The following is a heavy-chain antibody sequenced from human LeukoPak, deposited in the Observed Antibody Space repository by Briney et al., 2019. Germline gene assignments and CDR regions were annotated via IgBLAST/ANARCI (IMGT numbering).Heavy chain of an antibody. Sequence: GGSLRLSCAASGCTVSSNYMSWVRQAPGKGLEWVSVIYSGGSTYYADSVKGRFTISRDNSKNTLYLQMNSLRAEDTAVYYCARPYGVSDAFDIWGQGTMVTVSS. CDR2: IYSGGST. CDR1: GCTVSSNY. J-gene: IGHJ3*02. V-gene: IGHV3-66*02. CDR3: ARPYGVSDAFDI. D-gene: IGHD4/OR15-4a*01.